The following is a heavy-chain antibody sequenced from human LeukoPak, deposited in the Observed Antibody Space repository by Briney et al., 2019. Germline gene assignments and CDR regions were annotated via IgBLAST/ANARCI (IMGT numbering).Heavy chain of an antibody. CDR1: GYTFTSYY. D-gene: IGHD2-2*01. J-gene: IGHJ3*02. CDR2: INPSGGST. Sequence: ASVKVSCKASGYTFTSYYMHWVRQAPGQGLEWMGIINPSGGSTSYAQKFQGRVTMTRDTSTSTVYMELSSLRSEDTAVYYCARVTGMEYQLLYDALDIWGQGTMVTVSS. V-gene: IGHV1-46*01. CDR3: ARVTGMEYQLLYDALDI.